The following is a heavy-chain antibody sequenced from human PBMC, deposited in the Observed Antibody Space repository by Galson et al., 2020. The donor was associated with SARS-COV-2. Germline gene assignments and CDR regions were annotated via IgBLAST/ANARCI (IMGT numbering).Heavy chain of an antibody. D-gene: IGHD3-22*01. CDR1: GYSVSTTNY. CDR3: ARQGVNMIVLVTVPGWYFDL. V-gene: IGHV4-38-2*02. J-gene: IGHJ2*01. Sequence: SETLSLTCTVSGYSVSTTNYWGWVRQPPGRGLAWIGSVYPSGTTYYNPSLKSRVTTSVDTSKNQFSLRLDSVTAADTALYYCARQGVNMIVLVTVPGWYFDLWGRGTLVTVSS. CDR2: VYPSGTT.